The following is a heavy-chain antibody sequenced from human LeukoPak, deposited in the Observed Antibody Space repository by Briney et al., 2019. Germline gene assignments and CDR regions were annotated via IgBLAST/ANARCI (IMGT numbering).Heavy chain of an antibody. D-gene: IGHD3-16*01. V-gene: IGHV4-59*08. CDR2: IYYSGTT. CDR3: TRGNYAGVFDY. J-gene: IGHJ4*02. CDR1: VGSINSYY. Sequence: SETLSLTCTVSVGSINSYYWSWIRQPPGKGLEWIGYIYYSGTTNYSPSLRSRVTISVDTSKNQFSLRLSSVTAADTAVYYCTRGNYAGVFDYWGQGLLVSVSS.